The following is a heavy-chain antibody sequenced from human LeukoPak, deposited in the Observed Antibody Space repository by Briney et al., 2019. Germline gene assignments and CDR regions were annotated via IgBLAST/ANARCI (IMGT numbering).Heavy chain of an antibody. J-gene: IGHJ4*02. CDR2: FSCRGGST. D-gene: IGHD3-22*01. CDR3: AKQPHTMIVVVTNFDY. Sequence: PGGSLRLSSAASGFTFSGYAMSSGRQAPREGLEWGSAFSCRGGSTYYADSVKGRFAISRDNSKNTLYLQMNSLRAEDTAVYYCAKQPHTMIVVVTNFDYWGQGTLVTVSS. V-gene: IGHV3-23*01. CDR1: GFTFSGYA.